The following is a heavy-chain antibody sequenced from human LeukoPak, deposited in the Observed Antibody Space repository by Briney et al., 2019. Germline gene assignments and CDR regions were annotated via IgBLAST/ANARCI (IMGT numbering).Heavy chain of an antibody. V-gene: IGHV1-2*02. J-gene: IGHJ4*02. CDR2: INPNSGGT. CDR3: ATDFIRIAAGGTGPFDY. CDR1: GYTFTGYY. D-gene: IGHD6-13*01. Sequence: ASVKVSCKASGYTFTGYYMHWVRQAPGQGLEWMGWINPNSGGTNYAQKFQGRVTMTRDTSISTAYMELSRLRSDDTAVYYCATDFIRIAAGGTGPFDYWGQGTLVTVSS.